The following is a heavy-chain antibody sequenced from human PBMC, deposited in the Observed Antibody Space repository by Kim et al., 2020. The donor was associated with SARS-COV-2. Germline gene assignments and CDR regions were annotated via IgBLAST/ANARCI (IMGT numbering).Heavy chain of an antibody. CDR2: ISSSSSTI. J-gene: IGHJ6*02. Sequence: GGSLRLSCAASGFTFSSYSMNWVRQAPGKGLEWVSYISSSSSTIYYADSVKGRFTISRDNAKNSLYLQMNSLRAEDTAVYYCASLFCSSTSCYRTNYYYYGMDVWGQGTTVTVSS. D-gene: IGHD2-2*01. CDR1: GFTFSSYS. V-gene: IGHV3-48*04. CDR3: ASLFCSSTSCYRTNYYYYGMDV.